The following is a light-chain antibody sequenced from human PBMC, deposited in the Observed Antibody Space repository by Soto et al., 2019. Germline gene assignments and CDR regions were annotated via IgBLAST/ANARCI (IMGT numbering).Light chain of an antibody. V-gene: IGKV3-11*01. Sequence: EIVLTQSPATLSLSPGERATLSCRTSQTIRGLLNWYQQRPGQAPRLLIYDTSNRATDIPARFSGSGSGTDFILTISRLDPEDFGVYFCQQRLNWPITFGQGTRLDIK. CDR1: QTIRGL. CDR3: QQRLNWPIT. J-gene: IGKJ5*01. CDR2: DTS.